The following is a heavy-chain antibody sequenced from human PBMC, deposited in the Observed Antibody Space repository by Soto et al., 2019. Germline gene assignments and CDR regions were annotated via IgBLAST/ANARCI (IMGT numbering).Heavy chain of an antibody. Sequence: SETLSLTCAVSGGSISSSYWWSWVRQPPGKGLEWIGKIYHSGSTNYNPSLKNRVTISVDKSNNQFSLRLSSVTAADTAVYFCVTSLNYDFWRDGGRHYYFDYWGQGTLVTVS. CDR3: VTSLNYDFWRDGGRHYYFDY. V-gene: IGHV4-4*02. CDR1: GGSISSSYW. J-gene: IGHJ4*02. D-gene: IGHD3-3*01. CDR2: IYHSGST.